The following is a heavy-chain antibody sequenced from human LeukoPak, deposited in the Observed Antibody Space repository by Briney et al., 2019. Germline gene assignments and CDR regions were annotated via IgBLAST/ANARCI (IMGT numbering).Heavy chain of an antibody. CDR1: GFTFSSYG. J-gene: IGHJ4*02. V-gene: IGHV3-33*01. Sequence: GRSLRLSCAASGFTFSSYGMHWVRQAPGKGLEWVAVIWYDGSNKYYADSVKGRFTISRDNSKNTLYLQMNSLRAEDTAVYYCARGLDHGSGSYPYYFDYWGQGTLVTVSS. D-gene: IGHD3-10*01. CDR3: ARGLDHGSGSYPYYFDY. CDR2: IWYDGSNK.